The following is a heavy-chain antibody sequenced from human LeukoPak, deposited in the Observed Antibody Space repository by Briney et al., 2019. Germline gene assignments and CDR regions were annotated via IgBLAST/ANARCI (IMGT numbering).Heavy chain of an antibody. Sequence: VASVKVSCKASGYTFTGYYMHWVRQAPGQGLEWMGWINPNSGGTNYAQKFQGRVTMTRDTSISTAYMELSRLRSDDTAVYYCARAPSIVVVPAAIGWFDPWGQGTLVTVSS. CDR3: ARAPSIVVVPAAIGWFDP. J-gene: IGHJ5*02. CDR1: GYTFTGYY. D-gene: IGHD2-2*01. V-gene: IGHV1-2*02. CDR2: INPNSGGT.